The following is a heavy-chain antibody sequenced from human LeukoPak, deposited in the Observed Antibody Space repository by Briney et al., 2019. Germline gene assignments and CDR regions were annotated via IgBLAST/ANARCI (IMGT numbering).Heavy chain of an antibody. CDR2: INSDGSST. Sequence: GGSLRLSCAASGFTFGNYWMHWVRQAPGKGLVWVSRINSDGSSTSYADSVKGRLTISRDNAKNTLYLQMNSLRAEDTAVYYCARGYGDPLPNWGQGTLVTVSS. J-gene: IGHJ4*02. V-gene: IGHV3-74*01. CDR1: GFTFGNYW. D-gene: IGHD4-17*01. CDR3: ARGYGDPLPN.